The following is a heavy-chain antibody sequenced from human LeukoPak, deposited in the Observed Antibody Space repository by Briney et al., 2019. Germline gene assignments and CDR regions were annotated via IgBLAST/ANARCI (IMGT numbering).Heavy chain of an antibody. Sequence: SETLSLTCTVPGGSISSYYWGWIRQPAGKGLEWIGRIYTSGSPNYNPSLKSRDTMSVDTSTNQFSLKLSSVTAADTAVYYCARGIAAAGTLYYYYYMDVWGKGTTVTISS. CDR2: IYTSGSP. CDR1: GGSISSYY. V-gene: IGHV4-4*07. CDR3: ARGIAAAGTLYYYYYMDV. J-gene: IGHJ6*03. D-gene: IGHD6-13*01.